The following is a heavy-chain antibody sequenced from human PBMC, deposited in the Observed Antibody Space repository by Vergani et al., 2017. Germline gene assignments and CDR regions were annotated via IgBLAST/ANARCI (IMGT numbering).Heavy chain of an antibody. D-gene: IGHD3-10*01. CDR1: GGSISSYY. CDR2: IYYSGST. Sequence: QVQLQESGPGLVKPSETLSLTCTVSGGSISSYYWSWIRKPPGKGLEWIGNIYYSGSTKYNPSLKSRVTISVDTSKKQFSLKLSSVTAADTAVYYCARGLWFGELYWFDPWGQGTLVTVSS. V-gene: IGHV4-59*01. CDR3: ARGLWFGELYWFDP. J-gene: IGHJ5*02.